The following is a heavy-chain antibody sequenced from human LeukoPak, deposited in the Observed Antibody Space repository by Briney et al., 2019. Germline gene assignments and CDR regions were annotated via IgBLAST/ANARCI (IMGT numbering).Heavy chain of an antibody. V-gene: IGHV3-30*18. D-gene: IGHD6-13*01. Sequence: GGSLRLSCVAAGFTFSNYGMHWVRQAPGKGLEWVAVISYDGTNKYYADSVKGRFTISRDYPKNTLFLQMSSLRAEDTAVYYCAKGRYSSTWCSDHWGQGTLVTVSS. CDR3: AKGRYSSTWCSDH. CDR2: ISYDGTNK. J-gene: IGHJ4*02. CDR1: GFTFSNYG.